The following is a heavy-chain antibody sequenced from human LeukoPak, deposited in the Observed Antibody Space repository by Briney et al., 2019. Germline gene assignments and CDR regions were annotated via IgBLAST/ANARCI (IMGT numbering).Heavy chain of an antibody. CDR1: GFTFDDYA. Sequence: PGGSLRLSCAASGFTFDDYAMHWVRQVPGKGLEWVSGITWNSGSRGYADSVKGRFTISRDNAKNSPYLQMNSLSPEDTALYYCAKETGRDDFWDYFDCWGQGTLVTVSS. V-gene: IGHV3-9*01. D-gene: IGHD5-24*01. J-gene: IGHJ4*02. CDR2: ITWNSGSR. CDR3: AKETGRDDFWDYFDC.